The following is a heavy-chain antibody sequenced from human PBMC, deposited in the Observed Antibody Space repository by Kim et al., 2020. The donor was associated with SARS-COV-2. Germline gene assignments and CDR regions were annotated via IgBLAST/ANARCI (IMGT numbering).Heavy chain of an antibody. V-gene: IGHV4-34*01. Sequence: ETLSLTCAVYGGSFSGYYWSWIRQPPGKGLEWIGEINHSGSTNYNPSLKSRVTISVDTSKNQFSLKLSSVTAADTAVYYCSYSSGRRSYWGQGTLVTVSS. CDR1: GGSFSGYY. CDR2: INHSGST. D-gene: IGHD6-19*01. CDR3: SYSSGRRSY. J-gene: IGHJ4*02.